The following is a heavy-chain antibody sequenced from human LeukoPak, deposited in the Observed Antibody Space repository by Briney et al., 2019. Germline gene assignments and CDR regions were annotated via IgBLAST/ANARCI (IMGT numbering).Heavy chain of an antibody. J-gene: IGHJ5*02. CDR1: GGSISSYY. V-gene: IGHV4-59*01. CDR3: AREVCSSTSCAGNWFDP. Sequence: SETLSLTCTVSGGSISSYYWSWIRQPPGKGLEWVGYIYYSGSTNYNPSLKSRVTISVDTSKNQFSLKLSSVTAADTAVYYCAREVCSSTSCAGNWFDPWGQGTLVTVSS. CDR2: IYYSGST. D-gene: IGHD2-2*01.